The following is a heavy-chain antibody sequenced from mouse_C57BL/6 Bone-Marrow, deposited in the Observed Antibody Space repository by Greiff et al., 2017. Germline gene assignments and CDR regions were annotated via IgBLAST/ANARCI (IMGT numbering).Heavy chain of an antibody. Sequence: EVMLVESGGGLVKPGGSLKLSCAASGFTFSSYAMSWVRQTPEKRLEWVATISDGGSYTYYPDNVKGRFTISRDNAKNNLYLQMSHLKSEDTAMYYCARVNYSNYDWYFDVWGTGTTVTVSS. CDR1: GFTFSSYA. D-gene: IGHD2-5*01. J-gene: IGHJ1*03. CDR2: ISDGGSYT. V-gene: IGHV5-4*03. CDR3: ARVNYSNYDWYFDV.